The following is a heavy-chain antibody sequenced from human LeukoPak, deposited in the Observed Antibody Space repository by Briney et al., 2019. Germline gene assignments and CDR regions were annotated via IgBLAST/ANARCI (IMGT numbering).Heavy chain of an antibody. Sequence: PGGSLRLSCAASGFTFSTYWMSWVRQAPGKGLEWVAVISYDGSNKYYADSVKGRFTISRDNSKNTLYLQMNSLRAEDTAVYYCARAYDFWSGSPADPWGQGTLVTVSS. V-gene: IGHV3-30-3*01. D-gene: IGHD3-3*01. CDR2: ISYDGSNK. J-gene: IGHJ5*02. CDR1: GFTFSTYW. CDR3: ARAYDFWSGSPADP.